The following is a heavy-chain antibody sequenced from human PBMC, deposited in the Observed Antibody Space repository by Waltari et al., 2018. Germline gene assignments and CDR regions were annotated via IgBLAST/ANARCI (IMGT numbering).Heavy chain of an antibody. J-gene: IGHJ2*01. Sequence: QVYLQEAGPGLVKPSETRSLTCTVSGVSITTHYWCCIRQAPGRGLEGIGNIYYNGDINYNSFLKYRANISLDTSKKQFSLNLRSGSAADTAVYYCARHARLLGLWGRGTLITVSS. CDR2: IYYNGDI. D-gene: IGHD2-15*01. CDR3: ARHARLLGL. CDR1: GVSITTHY. V-gene: IGHV4-59*08.